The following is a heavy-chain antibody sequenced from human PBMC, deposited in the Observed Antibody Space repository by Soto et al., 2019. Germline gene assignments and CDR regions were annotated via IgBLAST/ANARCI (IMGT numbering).Heavy chain of an antibody. D-gene: IGHD2-2*01. V-gene: IGHV4-31*03. CDR3: ARALPDCSSTSCYGGGDYFDY. CDR2: IYYSGST. CDR1: GGSISSGGYY. J-gene: IGHJ4*02. Sequence: QVQLQESGPGLVKPSQTLSLTCTVSGGSISSGGYYWSWIRQHPGKGLEWIGYIYYSGSTYYNPCLKSRVTISVGPSKNQFSLKLRSVTAADTGVYFCARALPDCSSTSCYGGGDYFDYWGQGTLVTVSS.